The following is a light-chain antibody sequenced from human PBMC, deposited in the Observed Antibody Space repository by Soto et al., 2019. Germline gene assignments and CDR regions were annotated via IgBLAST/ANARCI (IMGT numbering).Light chain of an antibody. CDR2: DVA. V-gene: IGLV2-14*03. J-gene: IGLJ1*01. CDR3: VSYTSSTASV. CDR1: SSDVGGSNF. Sequence: QSALTQPASVSDSPGQSITISCTGTSSDVGGSNFVSWYQQHPGKPPKLIIYDVANRPSGVSNRFSGSKSGSTASLIISRLQTGDEADYYCVSYTSSTASVFGTGTKVTVL.